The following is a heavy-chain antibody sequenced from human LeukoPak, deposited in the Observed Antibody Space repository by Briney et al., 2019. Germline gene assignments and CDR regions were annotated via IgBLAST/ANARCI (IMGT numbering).Heavy chain of an antibody. V-gene: IGHV3-23*01. Sequence: GGSLRLSCAASGFTFSSYAMSWVRQAPGKGLEWVSAISGSGGSTYYADSVKGRFTISRDNSKNTLYLQMNSLRDEDTAVYYCAKVGYYYDSSGYFAQGFYYFDYWGQGTLVTVSS. J-gene: IGHJ4*02. D-gene: IGHD3-22*01. CDR1: GFTFSSYA. CDR3: AKVGYYYDSSGYFAQGFYYFDY. CDR2: ISGSGGST.